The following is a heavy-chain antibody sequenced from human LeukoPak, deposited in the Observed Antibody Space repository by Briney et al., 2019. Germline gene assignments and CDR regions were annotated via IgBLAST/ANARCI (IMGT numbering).Heavy chain of an antibody. CDR2: VHYSEST. V-gene: IGHV4-59*01. Sequence: SETLSLTCTVSGVSITSYYWSWVRQPPGKGLEWIGYVHYSESTKYNPSLKNRVTISLDTSKNQFSLRLSSVTDADAALYYCPREGATVDHWGQGTLVSVSS. CDR1: GVSITSYY. D-gene: IGHD5-24*01. J-gene: IGHJ4*02. CDR3: PREGATVDH.